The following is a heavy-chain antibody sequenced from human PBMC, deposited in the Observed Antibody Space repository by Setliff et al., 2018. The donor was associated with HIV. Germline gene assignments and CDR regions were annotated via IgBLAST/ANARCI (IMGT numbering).Heavy chain of an antibody. D-gene: IGHD3-10*01. CDR3: ARGGPRVGAFEYFQH. J-gene: IGHJ1*01. CDR2: IYYSGST. Sequence: SETLSLTCTVSGDSTSSSSSYWGWIRQPPGKGLEWIGSIYYSGSTYYNPSLKSRVTISVDTSKNQFSLKLNSVTAADTAVYYCARGGPRVGAFEYFQHWGQGTLVTVSS. V-gene: IGHV4-39*01. CDR1: GDSTSSSSSY.